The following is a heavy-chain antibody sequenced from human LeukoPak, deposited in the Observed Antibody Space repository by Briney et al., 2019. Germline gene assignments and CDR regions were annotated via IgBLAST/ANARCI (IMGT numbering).Heavy chain of an antibody. J-gene: IGHJ6*04. CDR2: IVVGSGNT. CDR1: GFTFTSSA. V-gene: IGHV1-58*01. CDR3: AAATRSGSYYHGPYGMDV. Sequence: SVKVSCKASGFTFTSSAVQWVRQARGQRLEWIGWIVVGSGNTNYAQKFQERVTITRDMSTSTAYMGLSSLRSEDTAVYYCAAATRSGSYYHGPYGMDVWGKETTVTVSS. D-gene: IGHD3-10*01.